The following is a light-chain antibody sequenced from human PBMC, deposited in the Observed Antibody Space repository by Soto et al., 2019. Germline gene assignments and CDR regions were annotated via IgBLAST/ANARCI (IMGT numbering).Light chain of an antibody. Sequence: QSVLTQPPSASGTPGQGVTISCSGSTSNIGSNYVYWYQQLPGTAPKLLIYRNNQRPSGVPDRFSGYKSGTSASLAISGLRYDDEADYFCATRADSLSASVFGNGTKVTV. CDR2: RNN. V-gene: IGLV1-47*01. CDR1: TSNIGSNY. CDR3: ATRADSLSASV. J-gene: IGLJ1*01.